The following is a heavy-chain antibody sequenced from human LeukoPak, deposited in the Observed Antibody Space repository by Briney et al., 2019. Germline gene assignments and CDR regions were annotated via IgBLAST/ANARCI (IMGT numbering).Heavy chain of an antibody. Sequence: SETLSLTCNVSGGSISGYHWSWIRQPPGKGLEWLGYIYYSGSSNYNPSLKSRVTISADTSKNQFSLKLSSVTAADTAVYYCARVPRSYYYYYYMDVWGKGTTVAVSS. CDR1: GGSISGYH. V-gene: IGHV4-59*01. J-gene: IGHJ6*03. CDR2: IYYSGSS. CDR3: ARVPRSYYYYYYMDV.